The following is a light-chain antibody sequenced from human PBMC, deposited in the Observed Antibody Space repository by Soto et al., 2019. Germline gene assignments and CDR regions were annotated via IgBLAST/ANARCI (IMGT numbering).Light chain of an antibody. CDR2: DAF. V-gene: IGKV1-5*01. Sequence: DVQMTQYNSTLAASVGDRVTITFRASQSFSGWLAWYQQKPEKAPNVLIYDAFTLQGGVPSRFSGSGSGTEFTLTISSLQPDDFATYYCQQYNSHPLTFGQGSMVDI. CDR1: QSFSGW. CDR3: QQYNSHPLT. J-gene: IGKJ1*01.